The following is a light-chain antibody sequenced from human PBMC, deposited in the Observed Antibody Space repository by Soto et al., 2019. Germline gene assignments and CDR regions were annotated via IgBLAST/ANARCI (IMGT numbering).Light chain of an antibody. Sequence: QSVLTQPASVSGSPGQSITISCSGTSSDVGALNFVSWYQQYPGKAPRLIIYEVSNRPSGISDRFSGFKFGNTASLTISGLQAEDEADYYCSSKTNRRTNVFGTGTKLTVL. J-gene: IGLJ1*01. V-gene: IGLV2-14*01. CDR1: SSDVGALNF. CDR3: SSKTNRRTNV. CDR2: EVS.